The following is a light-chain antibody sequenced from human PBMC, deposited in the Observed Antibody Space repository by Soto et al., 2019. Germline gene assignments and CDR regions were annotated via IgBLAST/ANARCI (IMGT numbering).Light chain of an antibody. J-gene: IGLJ1*01. Sequence: QSALTQPASVSGSPGQSITISCTGTSSDVGGYNYVSWYQQHPGKAPKLMIYHVTYRPSGVSNRYSGSKSGNSASLTTSGLQADDEADYYCCSLTTSHTYVFGSGTKVTVL. V-gene: IGLV2-14*01. CDR1: SSDVGGYNY. CDR3: CSLTTSHTYV. CDR2: HVT.